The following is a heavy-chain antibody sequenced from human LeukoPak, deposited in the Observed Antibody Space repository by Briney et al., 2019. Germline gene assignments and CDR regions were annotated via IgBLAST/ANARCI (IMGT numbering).Heavy chain of an antibody. J-gene: IGHJ4*02. V-gene: IGHV3-21*01. CDR1: GFTFSSYS. D-gene: IGHD2-15*01. CDR2: ISSSSYI. Sequence: GGSLRLSCAASGFTFSSYSMNWVRQAPGKGLEWVSSISSSSYIYYADPVKGRFTISRDNAKNSLYPQMNSLRAEDTAVYYCACSGGSCYAVDYWGQGTLVTVSS. CDR3: ACSGGSCYAVDY.